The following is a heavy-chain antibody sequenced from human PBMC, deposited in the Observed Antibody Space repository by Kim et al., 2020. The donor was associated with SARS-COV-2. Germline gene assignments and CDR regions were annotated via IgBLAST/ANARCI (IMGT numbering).Heavy chain of an antibody. Sequence: SETLSLTCTVSGGSISSSSYYWGWIRQPPGKGLEWIGSIYYSGSTYYNPSLKSRVTISVDTSKNQFSLKLSSVTAADTAVYYCARGRYSSSWWGDYYYYYYGMDVWGQGTTVTVSS. D-gene: IGHD6-13*01. CDR2: IYYSGST. V-gene: IGHV4-39*07. CDR1: GGSISSSSYY. J-gene: IGHJ6*02. CDR3: ARGRYSSSWWGDYYYYYYGMDV.